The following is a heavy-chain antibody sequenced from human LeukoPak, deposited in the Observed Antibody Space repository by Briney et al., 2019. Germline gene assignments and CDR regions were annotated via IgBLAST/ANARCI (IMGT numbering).Heavy chain of an antibody. CDR3: AREALEWSPPDI. J-gene: IGHJ3*02. V-gene: IGHV3-48*01. CDR1: GFTFSSYR. CDR2: ISSSSSTI. Sequence: GGSLRLSCAASGFTFSSYRMNWVRQAPGKGLEWVSYISSSSSTIYYADSVKGRFTISRDNSKNTLYLQMNNMRTEDTAVYYCAREALEWSPPDIWGQGTTVTVSS. D-gene: IGHD3-3*01.